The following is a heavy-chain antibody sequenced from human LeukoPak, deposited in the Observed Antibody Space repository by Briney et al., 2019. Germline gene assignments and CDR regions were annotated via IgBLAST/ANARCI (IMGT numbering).Heavy chain of an antibody. V-gene: IGHV4-38-2*02. CDR3: ARAHNWKYGSFDF. Sequence: TSETLSLTCTVSGYSISSGYYWGWIRQPLGKGLEWIGSIYHSGSTYYNPSLKSRVTISVDTSKNQFSLKLSSVTAADTAVYYCARAHNWKYGSFDFWGQGTLVTVSS. CDR2: IYHSGST. D-gene: IGHD1-7*01. CDR1: GYSISSGYY. J-gene: IGHJ4*02.